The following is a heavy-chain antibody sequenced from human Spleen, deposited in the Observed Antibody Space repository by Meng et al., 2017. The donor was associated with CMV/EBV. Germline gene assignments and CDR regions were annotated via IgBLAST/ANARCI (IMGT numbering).Heavy chain of an antibody. CDR3: ARADRSYDFWSGYPRFDP. D-gene: IGHD3-3*01. Sequence: SVKVSCKASGGAFNNHAISWVRQAPGQGLEWMGGIIPILSITNYAQKFQGGVTITADRSTSTAYMEVSSLRFEDTAVYYCARADRSYDFWSGYPRFDPWGQGTLVTVSS. CDR1: GGAFNNHA. CDR2: IIPILSIT. J-gene: IGHJ5*02. V-gene: IGHV1-69*10.